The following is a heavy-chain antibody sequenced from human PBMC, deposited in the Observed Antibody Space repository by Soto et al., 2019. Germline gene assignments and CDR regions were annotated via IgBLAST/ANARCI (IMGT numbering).Heavy chain of an antibody. V-gene: IGHV3-23*01. J-gene: IGHJ6*02. CDR1: GFTFSSYA. D-gene: IGHD3-10*01. Sequence: PGGSLRLSCAASGFTFSSYAMSWVRQAPGKGLEWVSAISGSGGSTYYADSVKGRFTISRDNSKNTLYLQMNSLRAEDTAVYYCAKDSYYGPGSYSDGMDVWGQGTTVTVSS. CDR2: ISGSGGST. CDR3: AKDSYYGPGSYSDGMDV.